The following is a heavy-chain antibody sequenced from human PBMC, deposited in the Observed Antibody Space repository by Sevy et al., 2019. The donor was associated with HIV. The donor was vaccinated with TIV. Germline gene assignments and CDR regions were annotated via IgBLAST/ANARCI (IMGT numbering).Heavy chain of an antibody. V-gene: IGHV3-23*01. CDR3: VSVHCSGGSCAVYYYYGMDV. D-gene: IGHD2-15*01. J-gene: IGHJ6*02. Sequence: GGSLRLSCAASGFTFSNYAMSWVRQAPGKGLEWVSGISGSGDSTYYADSVKGRFTISRDNSKNTLYLQMNSLRAEDTAVYYCVSVHCSGGSCAVYYYYGMDVWGQGTTVTVSS. CDR1: GFTFSNYA. CDR2: ISGSGDST.